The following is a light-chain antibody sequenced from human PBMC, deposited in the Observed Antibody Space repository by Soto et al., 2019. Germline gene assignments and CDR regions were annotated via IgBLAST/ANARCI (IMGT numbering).Light chain of an antibody. CDR1: SSDVGGYNY. Sequence: QSALTQPASVSGSPGQSITISCTGTSSDVGGYNYVSWHQQHPGKAPKLTIYDVSSRPSGVSNRFSASKSGNTASLTISGLQAEDEADYYCTSYTSSGTHVFGTGTKVTVL. CDR3: TSYTSSGTHV. J-gene: IGLJ1*01. CDR2: DVS. V-gene: IGLV2-14*01.